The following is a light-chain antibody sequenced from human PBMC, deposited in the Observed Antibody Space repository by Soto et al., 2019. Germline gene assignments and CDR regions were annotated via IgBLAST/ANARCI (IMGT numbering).Light chain of an antibody. CDR2: DVS. V-gene: IGLV2-14*03. CDR1: SSDIDTYHY. Sequence: QSVLTQPASVSGSPGQSITISCTGTSSDIDTYHYVAWYQHHPGKAPKLIIYDVSKCPSGVSNRFSGSKSDNTASLTISGLQAEDEADYYCTSFTTNRNVVFGGGTKVTVL. J-gene: IGLJ2*01. CDR3: TSFTTNRNVV.